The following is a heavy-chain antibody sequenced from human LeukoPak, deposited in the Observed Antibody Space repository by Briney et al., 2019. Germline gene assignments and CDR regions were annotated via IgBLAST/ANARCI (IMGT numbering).Heavy chain of an antibody. D-gene: IGHD5-18*01. V-gene: IGHV4-38-2*01. CDR2: IFHSGST. CDR1: GDSITSGYY. J-gene: IGHJ5*02. CDR3: ARTSSVDTALVGVHWFDP. Sequence: PSETLSLTRAVSGDSITSGYYWAWIRPPPGKGLEWIGSIFHSGSTYLNPSLRSRVTISLNTSKNHFSLILSSMTAADTAVYYCARTSSVDTALVGVHWFDPWGQGTLVTVSS.